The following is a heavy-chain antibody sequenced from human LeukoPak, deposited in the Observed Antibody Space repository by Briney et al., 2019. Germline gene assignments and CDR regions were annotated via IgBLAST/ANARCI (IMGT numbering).Heavy chain of an antibody. CDR3: ATYYDSSGTDAFDI. D-gene: IGHD3-22*01. Sequence: PGGSLRLSCAASGFTVSSNYMSWVRQAPGKGLEWVSVIYSGGSTYYADPVKGRFTISRDNSKNTLYLQMNSLRAEDTAVYYCATYYDSSGTDAFDIWGQGTMVTVSS. CDR2: IYSGGST. J-gene: IGHJ3*02. V-gene: IGHV3-53*01. CDR1: GFTVSSNY.